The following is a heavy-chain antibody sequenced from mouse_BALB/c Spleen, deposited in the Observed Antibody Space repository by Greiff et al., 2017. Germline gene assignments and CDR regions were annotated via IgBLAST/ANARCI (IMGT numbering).Heavy chain of an antibody. CDR2: INPYNDGT. D-gene: IGHD2-4*01. J-gene: IGHJ3*01. CDR1: GYTFTSYV. Sequence: EVQGVESGPELVKPGASVKMSCKASGYTFTSYVMHWVKQKPGQGLEWIGYINPYNDGTKYNEKFKGKATLTSDKSSSTAYMELSSLTSEDSAVYYCARGMITTGAWFAYWGQGTLVTVSA. CDR3: ARGMITTGAWFAY. V-gene: IGHV1-14*01.